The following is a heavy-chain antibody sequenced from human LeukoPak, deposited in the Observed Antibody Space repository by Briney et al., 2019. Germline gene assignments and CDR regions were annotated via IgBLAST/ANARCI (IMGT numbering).Heavy chain of an antibody. CDR3: AKGDSGYSSARANLIDY. CDR1: GFTFKDFT. Sequence: PGGSLRLSCAASGFTFKDFTMHWVRQPQGKGLEWVALSSWDGTGTDYLDSVKGRFTISRDNNKNCLYLQMKSLKPEDTALYYCAKGDSGYSSARANLIDYWGQGTLVTVSS. D-gene: IGHD5-12*01. CDR2: SSWDGTGT. V-gene: IGHV3-43D*03. J-gene: IGHJ4*02.